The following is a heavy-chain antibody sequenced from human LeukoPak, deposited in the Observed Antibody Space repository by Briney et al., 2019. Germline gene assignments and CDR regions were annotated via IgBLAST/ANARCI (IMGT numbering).Heavy chain of an antibody. J-gene: IGHJ3*02. CDR3: AREIVVVTAMHDAFDI. D-gene: IGHD2-21*02. Sequence: PGGSLRLSCAASGFTFSSYWMSWVRQAPGKGLEWVANIKQDGSEKYYVDSVKGRFTISRDNAKNSLYLQMNSLRAEDTAVYYCAREIVVVTAMHDAFDIWGQGTTVTVSS. V-gene: IGHV3-7*01. CDR1: GFTFSSYW. CDR2: IKQDGSEK.